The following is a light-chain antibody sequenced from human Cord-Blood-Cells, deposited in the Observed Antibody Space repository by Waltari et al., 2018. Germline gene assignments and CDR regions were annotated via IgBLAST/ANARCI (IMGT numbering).Light chain of an antibody. CDR2: AAS. CDR1: QGISSY. V-gene: IGKV1-8*01. CDR3: QQYYSYPIT. J-gene: IGKJ5*01. Sequence: AIRMTPSPSSFSASTGARVTITCRASQGISSYLAWYQQKPGKAPKLLIYAASTLQSGVPSRFSGSGSGTDFTLTISCLQSEDFATYYCQQYYSYPITFGQGTRLEIK.